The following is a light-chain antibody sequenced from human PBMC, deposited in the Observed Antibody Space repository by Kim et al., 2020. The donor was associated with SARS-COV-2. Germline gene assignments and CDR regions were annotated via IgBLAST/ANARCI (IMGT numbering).Light chain of an antibody. CDR1: QSLLHSNGYNY. CDR3: MQALQTPLT. CDR2: LGS. J-gene: IGKJ4*01. V-gene: IGKV2-28*01. Sequence: PASMSCRSSQSLLHSNGYNYLDWDLQKPGQSPQLLIYLGSNRASGVPDRFSGSGSGTDFTLKISRVEAEDVGIYYCMQALQTPLTFGGGTKVDIK.